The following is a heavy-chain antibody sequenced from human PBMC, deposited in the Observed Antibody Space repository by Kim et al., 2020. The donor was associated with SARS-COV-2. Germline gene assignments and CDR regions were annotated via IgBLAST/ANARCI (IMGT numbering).Heavy chain of an antibody. CDR3: PRGGHYFDP. V-gene: IGHV3-15*01. Sequence: GGSLRLSCVDSAFTFSDGWMSWVRQAPGKGLEWVGRIKSKSDGGTTEYAAVVKGRFTISRDDSKNTLYLQMNGLQTEDTAVYYCPRGGHYFDPWGQGTLVTVSS. CDR2: IKSKSDGGTT. J-gene: IGHJ5*02. D-gene: IGHD1-26*01. CDR1: AFTFSDGW.